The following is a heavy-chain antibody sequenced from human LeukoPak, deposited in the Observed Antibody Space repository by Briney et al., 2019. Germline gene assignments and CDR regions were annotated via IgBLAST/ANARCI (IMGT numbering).Heavy chain of an antibody. CDR2: IYSGGST. J-gene: IGHJ3*02. Sequence: GGSLRLSCAASGFTVSSNYMSWVRQAPGKGLEWVSVIYSGGSTYYEDSVKGRFTISRDNSKNTLYLQMNSLRAEDTAVYYCARDQWYSSSSGSQNRDAFDIWGQGTMVTVSS. CDR3: ARDQWYSSSSGSQNRDAFDI. D-gene: IGHD6-6*01. CDR1: GFTVSSNY. V-gene: IGHV3-53*01.